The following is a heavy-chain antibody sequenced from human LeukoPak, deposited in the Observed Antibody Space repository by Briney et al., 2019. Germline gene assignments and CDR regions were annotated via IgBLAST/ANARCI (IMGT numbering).Heavy chain of an antibody. CDR3: ARDEEYFRY. J-gene: IGHJ4*02. V-gene: IGHV4-59*01. CDR1: GDSITSYF. D-gene: IGHD2/OR15-2a*01. Sequence: SETLSLTCTVSGDSITSYFWSWIRQPPGKGLEWVGYIYYSGSTNYNPSLKSRVTISVDTSKNQFSLKLSSVTAADTAVYYCARDEEYFRYWGQGTLVTVSS. CDR2: IYYSGST.